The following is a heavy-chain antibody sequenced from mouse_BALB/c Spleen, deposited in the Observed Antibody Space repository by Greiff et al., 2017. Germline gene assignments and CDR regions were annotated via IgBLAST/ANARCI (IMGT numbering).Heavy chain of an antibody. D-gene: IGHD3-1*01. CDR2: IWAGGST. V-gene: IGHV2-9*02. J-gene: IGHJ2*01. CDR3: AKDSAGYGGYYFDY. CDR1: GFSLTSYG. Sequence: VMLVESGPGLVAPSQSLSITCTVSGFSLTSYGVHWVRQPPGKGLEWLGVIWAGGSTNYNSALMSRLSISKDNSKSQVFLKMNSLQTDDTAMYYGAKDSAGYGGYYFDYWGKGTTLTVSS.